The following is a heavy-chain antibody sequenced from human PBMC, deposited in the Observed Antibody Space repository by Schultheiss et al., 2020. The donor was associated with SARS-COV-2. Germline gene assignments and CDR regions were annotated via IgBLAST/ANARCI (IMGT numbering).Heavy chain of an antibody. Sequence: SETLSLTCTVSGGSISSSSDHWGWIRQPPGKGLEWIGEINHSGSTNYNPSLKSRVTISVDTSKNQFSLKLSSVTAADTAMYYCARGYCGGDCDYYYYYYMDVWGKGTPVTVSS. CDR1: GGSISSSSDH. CDR3: ARGYCGGDCDYYYYYYMDV. CDR2: INHSGST. V-gene: IGHV4-39*07. D-gene: IGHD2-21*01. J-gene: IGHJ6*03.